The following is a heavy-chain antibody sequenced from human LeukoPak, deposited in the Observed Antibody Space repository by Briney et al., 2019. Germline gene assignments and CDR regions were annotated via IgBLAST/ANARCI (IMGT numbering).Heavy chain of an antibody. D-gene: IGHD6-13*01. J-gene: IGHJ6*03. CDR1: GYTFTNYG. CDR3: ARGTYGRYSSSWYVPKRYYYYMDV. V-gene: IGHV1-8*02. CDR2: MNPNSGNT. Sequence: GASVKVSCKASGYTFTNYGINWVRQATGQGLEWMGWMNPNSGNTGYAQKFQGRVTMTRNTSISTAYMELSSLRSEDTAVYYCARGTYGRYSSSWYVPKRYYYYMDVWGKGTTVTISS.